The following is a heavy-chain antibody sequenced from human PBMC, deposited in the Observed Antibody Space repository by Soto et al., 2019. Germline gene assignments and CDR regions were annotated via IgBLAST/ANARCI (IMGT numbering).Heavy chain of an antibody. Sequence: ASVKVSCKASGYTFTGYYMHWVRQAPGQGLEWMGWINPNSGGTNYAQKFQGWVTMTRDESTSTAYMELSSLRFEDTGVYYCAAGDYHDTSGYSSDYWGQGTLVTVSS. J-gene: IGHJ4*02. V-gene: IGHV1-2*04. D-gene: IGHD3-3*01. CDR3: AAGDYHDTSGYSSDY. CDR2: INPNSGGT. CDR1: GYTFTGYY.